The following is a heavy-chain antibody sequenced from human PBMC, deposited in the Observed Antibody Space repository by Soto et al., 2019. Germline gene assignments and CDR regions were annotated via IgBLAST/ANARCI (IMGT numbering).Heavy chain of an antibody. D-gene: IGHD4-17*01. V-gene: IGHV7-4-1*01. J-gene: IGHJ4*02. CDR1: GYNFNSHS. CDR3: ARHANTVADHFDL. CDR2: INPNTGNP. Sequence: ASVKVSCKGSGYNFNSHSINWLRQAPGQGLEWMGWINPNTGNPTYEQGFTGRFVFSVDTSVSTVYLQIFSLKASDTAIYYCARHANTVADHFDLWGQGTPVTVSS.